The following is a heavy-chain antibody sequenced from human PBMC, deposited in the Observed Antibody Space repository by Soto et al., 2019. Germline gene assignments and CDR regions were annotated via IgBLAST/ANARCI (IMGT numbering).Heavy chain of an antibody. J-gene: IGHJ4*02. V-gene: IGHV1-18*01. CDR3: ARSPAYYGSGLSPELSLNYYFDY. D-gene: IGHD3-10*01. CDR1: GYTFTSYG. CDR2: ISAYNGNT. Sequence: GASVKVSCKASGYTFTSYGISWVRQAPGQGLEWMGCISAYNGNTNYAQKLQGRVTMTTDTSTSTAYMELRSLRSDDTAVYYCARSPAYYGSGLSPELSLNYYFDYWGQGTLVTVSS.